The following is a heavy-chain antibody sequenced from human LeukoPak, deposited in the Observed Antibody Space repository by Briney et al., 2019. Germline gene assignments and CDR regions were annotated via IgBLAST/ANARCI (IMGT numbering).Heavy chain of an antibody. CDR2: IIPILGIA. CDR3: ARHIAVAGSGIDY. J-gene: IGHJ4*02. CDR1: GGTFSSYA. D-gene: IGHD6-19*01. V-gene: IGHV1-69*04. Sequence: GASVKVSCKASGGTFSSYAIGWVRQAPGQGLEWMGRIIPILGIANYAQKFQGRVTITADKSTSTAYMELSSLRSEDTAVYYCARHIAVAGSGIDYWGQGTLVTVSS.